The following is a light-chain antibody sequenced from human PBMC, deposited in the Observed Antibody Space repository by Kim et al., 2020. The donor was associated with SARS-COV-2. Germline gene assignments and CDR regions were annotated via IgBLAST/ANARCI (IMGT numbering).Light chain of an antibody. CDR1: QSVTSNN. J-gene: IGKJ2*01. V-gene: IGKV3-20*01. Sequence: LSPGKRAPLSCRASQSVTSNNLAWFQQKPGQAPGLLIYGTSSRATGIPDRFSGSGSGTDFTLTISGLGPEDFAVYYCQQYDNSPYTFGQGTKLEI. CDR2: GTS. CDR3: QQYDNSPYT.